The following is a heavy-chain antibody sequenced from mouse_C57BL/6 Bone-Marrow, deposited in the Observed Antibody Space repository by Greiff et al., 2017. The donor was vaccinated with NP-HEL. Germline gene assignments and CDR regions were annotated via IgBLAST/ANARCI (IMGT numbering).Heavy chain of an antibody. J-gene: IGHJ2*01. CDR1: GFTFSSYG. V-gene: IGHV5-6*01. D-gene: IGHD2-4*01. Sequence: EVKLVESGGDLVKPGGSLKLSCAASGFTFSSYGMSWVRQTPDKRLEWVATISSGGSYTYYTDSVKGRFTISRDNAKNTLYLQMSSLKSEDTAMYYCARVHDYLLFDYWGQGTTLTVSS. CDR2: ISSGGSYT. CDR3: ARVHDYLLFDY.